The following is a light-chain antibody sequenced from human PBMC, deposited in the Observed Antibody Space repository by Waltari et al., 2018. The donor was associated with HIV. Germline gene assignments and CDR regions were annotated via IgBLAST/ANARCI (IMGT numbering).Light chain of an antibody. CDR1: QNIGNY. J-gene: IGKJ2*01. Sequence: DIQMTQSPLCLSASVGDRVTITCRTSQNIGNYLNWYLHKPGTAPKLLIFGASSVQGGVPSRFSGAGSGTDFVLPIRNLQLAEFGMYCCQPSYNSPPTFGRGTKLEL. CDR3: QPSYNSPPT. V-gene: IGKV1-39*01. CDR2: GAS.